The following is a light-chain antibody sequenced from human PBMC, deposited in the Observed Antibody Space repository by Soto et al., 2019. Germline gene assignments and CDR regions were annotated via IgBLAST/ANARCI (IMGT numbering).Light chain of an antibody. CDR2: DTS. CDR1: QFLSSY. V-gene: IGKV3-11*01. Sequence: IVLTQYAATLSLSPGERATLSCRASQFLSSYLAWYQQIPGQPPRLLIYDTSNRVTGIPARFSASRSGTDFTLPISSLEPEDFAVYFWHQSNKFGQGTRLDI. CDR3: HQSNK. J-gene: IGKJ5*01.